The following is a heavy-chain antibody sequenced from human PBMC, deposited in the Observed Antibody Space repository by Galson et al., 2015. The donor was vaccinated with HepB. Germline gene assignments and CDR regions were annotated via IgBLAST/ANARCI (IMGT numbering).Heavy chain of an antibody. D-gene: IGHD3-22*01. CDR3: ARGCDSSGYYYVDY. Sequence: SETLSLTCAVYGGSFSGYYWSWIRQPPGKGLEWIGEINHSGSTNYNPSLKSRVTISVDTSKNQFSLKLSSVTAADTAVYYCARGCDSSGYYYVDYWGQGTLVTVSS. CDR1: GGSFSGYY. J-gene: IGHJ4*02. CDR2: INHSGST. V-gene: IGHV4-34*01.